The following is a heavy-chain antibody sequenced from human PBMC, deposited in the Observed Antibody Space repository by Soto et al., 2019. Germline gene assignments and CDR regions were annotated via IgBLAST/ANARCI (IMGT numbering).Heavy chain of an antibody. V-gene: IGHV4-34*01. Sequence: SETLSLTCAVYGGSFSGYCWSWIRQPPGKGLEWIGEINHSGSTNYNPSLKSRVTISVDTSKNQFSLKLSSVTAADTAVYYCASDSRRSAFDYWGQGTLVTVSS. J-gene: IGHJ4*02. CDR1: GGSFSGYC. D-gene: IGHD6-13*01. CDR3: ASDSRRSAFDY. CDR2: INHSGST.